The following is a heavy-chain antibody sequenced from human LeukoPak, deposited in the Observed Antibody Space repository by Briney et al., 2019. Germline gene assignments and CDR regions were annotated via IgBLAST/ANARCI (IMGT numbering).Heavy chain of an antibody. J-gene: IGHJ6*03. V-gene: IGHV4-61*02. CDR2: IYTSVST. CDR1: GGSISSGSYY. D-gene: IGHD2-2*01. Sequence: PSQTRSLTCTVSGGSISSGSYYWSWIRQPAGKGLEWIGRIYTSVSTNYDPSLKSRVTISVDTSKNQFSLKLSSVTAAGTAVYYCASKRGNDIVVVPAAKRWDYYYYYMDVWGKGTTVTVSS. CDR3: ASKRGNDIVVVPAAKRWDYYYYYMDV.